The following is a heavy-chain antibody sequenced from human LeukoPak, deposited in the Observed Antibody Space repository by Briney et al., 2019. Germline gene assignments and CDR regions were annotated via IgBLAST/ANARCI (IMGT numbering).Heavy chain of an antibody. CDR1: GYSFTTYW. D-gene: IGHD2-21*01. J-gene: IGHJ5*02. V-gene: IGHV5-10-1*01. CDR2: IDPSDSYT. CDR3: ARIRGGDGWFDP. Sequence: GESLKISGKGSGYSFTTYWISWVRQMPGKGLECMGRIDPSDSYTNYSPSFQGHVTISADRSISTAYLQWRSLKASDTAVYYLARIRGGDGWFDPWGQGTLVTVSS.